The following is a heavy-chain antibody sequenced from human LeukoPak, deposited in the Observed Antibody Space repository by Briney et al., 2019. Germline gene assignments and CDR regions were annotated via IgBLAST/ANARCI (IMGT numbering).Heavy chain of an antibody. CDR2: ISLSSGSI. V-gene: IGHV3-48*01. CDR1: GFKLSEYS. D-gene: IGHD3-10*01. CDR3: ARHHPYYGSANYWYFDL. Sequence: GGSMRLSCEGSGFKLSEYSMNWVRQAPGKGLEWISYISLSSGSIYYADSVKGRFTISRDNAKNSLYLQMTSLRVEDTGFYYCARHHPYYGSANYWYFDLWGRGTLVTVSS. J-gene: IGHJ2*01.